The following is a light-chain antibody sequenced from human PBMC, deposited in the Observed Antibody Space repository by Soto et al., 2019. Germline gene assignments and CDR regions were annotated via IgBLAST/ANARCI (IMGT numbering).Light chain of an antibody. V-gene: IGKV1-6*01. CDR1: QDIRND. J-gene: IGKJ1*01. CDR2: AAS. Sequence: AIQMTQSPSSLSAFVGDRVTISCRASQDIRNDLGWYQQKPGKAPKLLIYAASKLQSGVPSRFSGSGSGTDFTLTISSLQPQDFATYYCLQDYIYPWTFGQGTKVEIK. CDR3: LQDYIYPWT.